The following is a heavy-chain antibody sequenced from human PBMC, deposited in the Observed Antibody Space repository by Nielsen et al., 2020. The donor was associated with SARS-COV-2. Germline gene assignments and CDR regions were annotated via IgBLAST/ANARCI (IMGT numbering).Heavy chain of an antibody. Sequence: SEILSLTCTVSGGSISSYYWSWIRQPPGKGLEWIGYIYYSGSTYYNPSLKSRVTISVDTSKNQFSLKLSSVTAADTAVYYCARVRITMIVVVDAFDIWGQGTMVTVSS. CDR2: IYYSGST. CDR1: GGSISSYY. J-gene: IGHJ3*02. D-gene: IGHD3-22*01. CDR3: ARVRITMIVVVDAFDI. V-gene: IGHV4-59*12.